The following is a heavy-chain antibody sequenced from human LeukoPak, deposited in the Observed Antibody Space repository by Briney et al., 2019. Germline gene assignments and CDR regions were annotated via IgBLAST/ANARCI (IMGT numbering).Heavy chain of an antibody. J-gene: IGHJ3*02. D-gene: IGHD3-22*01. CDR1: GFSFPYG. Sequence: GGSLRLSCEASGFSFPYGMSWVRQAPGKGLEWVSGITNSGENTYYADSVKGRFTISRDNSKNTLFLEMNSLRVEDTAVYYCANDGAYYDSNTDAFDIWGQGTMVTVSS. CDR3: ANDGAYYDSNTDAFDI. CDR2: ITNSGENT. V-gene: IGHV3-23*01.